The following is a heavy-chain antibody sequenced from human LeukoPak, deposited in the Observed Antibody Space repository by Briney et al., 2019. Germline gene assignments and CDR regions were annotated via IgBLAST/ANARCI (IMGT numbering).Heavy chain of an antibody. Sequence: GASLTLSCAPSGFPLSSYAMSWARHAPGKGLEWVSAISGSGGSTHYADSVKGRFTISRDNSKNTLYLQMNSLRAEDTAVYYCAKDRYSSSWYNWFDPWGQGTLVTVSS. CDR2: ISGSGGST. CDR1: GFPLSSYA. V-gene: IGHV3-23*01. CDR3: AKDRYSSSWYNWFDP. D-gene: IGHD6-13*01. J-gene: IGHJ5*02.